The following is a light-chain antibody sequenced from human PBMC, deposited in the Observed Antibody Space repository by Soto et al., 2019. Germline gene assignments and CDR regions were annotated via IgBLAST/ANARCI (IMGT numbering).Light chain of an antibody. CDR3: QQYNNWLPMA. V-gene: IGKV3-15*01. CDR1: QSVSSN. CDR2: GAS. J-gene: IGKJ1*01. Sequence: EIVMTQSPATLSVSPGERATLSCRASQSVSSNLAWYQQKPDQAPRLLIYGASTRATGIPARFSGSASGTEFTLTISSLQSEDFAVYYCQQYNNWLPMAFGQGTKVEIK.